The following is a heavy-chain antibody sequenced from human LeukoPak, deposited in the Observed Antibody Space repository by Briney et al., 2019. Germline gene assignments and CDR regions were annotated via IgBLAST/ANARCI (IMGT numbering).Heavy chain of an antibody. CDR1: GGSISSYY. D-gene: IGHD3-10*01. CDR3: ATTMVRGASYYYGMDV. J-gene: IGHJ6*02. CDR2: IYTSGST. V-gene: IGHV4-4*07. Sequence: PSETLSLTRTVSGGSISSYYWSWIRQPAGKGLEWIGRIYTSGSTNYNPSLKSRVTMSVDTSKNQFSLKLSSVTAADTAVYYCATTMVRGASYYYGMDVWGQGTTVTVSS.